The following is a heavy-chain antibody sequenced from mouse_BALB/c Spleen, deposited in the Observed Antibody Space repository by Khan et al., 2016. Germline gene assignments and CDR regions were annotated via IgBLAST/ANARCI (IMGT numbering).Heavy chain of an antibody. CDR1: GYSITSDYA. CDR3: ARGMITTFDY. V-gene: IGHV3-2*02. J-gene: IGHJ2*01. CDR2: ISYSNST. D-gene: IGHD2-4*01. Sequence: EVQLQESGPGLVKPSQSLSLTCTVTGYSITSDYAWNWIRQFPGNKLEWMGYISYSNSTSYNPSLKSRISITRATSKNQFFLQLNSVTTEDTAPYYCARGMITTFDYWGQGTTLTVSS.